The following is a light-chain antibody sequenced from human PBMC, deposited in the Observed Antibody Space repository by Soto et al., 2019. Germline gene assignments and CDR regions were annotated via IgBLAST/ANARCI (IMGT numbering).Light chain of an antibody. J-gene: IGKJ2*01. CDR1: QHIDIY. V-gene: IGKV1-39*01. Sequence: DIQMTQSPSSLSAFVGDRVNITCRTSQHIDIYLNGYQQKPGKAPNLLIYAATSLHSGVSSRFSGSGSGTDFTLTVISLQPEDCATYYCQQTYCTPFSFGQGTSLELK. CDR2: AAT. CDR3: QQTYCTPFS.